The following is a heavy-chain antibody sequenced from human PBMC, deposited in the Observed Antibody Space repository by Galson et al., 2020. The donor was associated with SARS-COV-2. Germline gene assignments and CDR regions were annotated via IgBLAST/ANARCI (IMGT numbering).Heavy chain of an antibody. V-gene: IGHV3-30*18. J-gene: IGHJ4*02. Sequence: GGSLRLSCAASEFTFSSYGMHWVRQAPGKGLEWVAVISYDGNNKFYADSVKGRFTISRDISRNTLYLQMNGLRAEDTAVYYCAKDGGYYYDGSGFSTEYYFDFWGQGTLVTVSS. CDR3: AKDGGYYYDGSGFSTEYYFDF. CDR1: EFTFSSYG. CDR2: ISYDGNNK. D-gene: IGHD3-22*01.